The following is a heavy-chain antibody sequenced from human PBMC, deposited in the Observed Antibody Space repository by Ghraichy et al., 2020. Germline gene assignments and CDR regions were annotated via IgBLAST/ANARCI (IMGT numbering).Heavy chain of an antibody. CDR1: GGSFSGYY. CDR2: INHSGST. V-gene: IGHV4-34*01. CDR3: ARRPYYFDY. J-gene: IGHJ4*02. Sequence: SETLSLTCAVYGGSFSGYYWSWIRQPPGKGLEWIGEINHSGSTNYNPSLKSRVTISVDTSKNQFSLKLSSVTAADTAVYYCARRPYYFDYWGQGTLVTVSS.